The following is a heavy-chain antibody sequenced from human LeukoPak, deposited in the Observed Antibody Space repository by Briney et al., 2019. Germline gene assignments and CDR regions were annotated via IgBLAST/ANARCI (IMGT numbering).Heavy chain of an antibody. CDR3: ARVWQLAPVDY. CDR2: ISSSGSTI. V-gene: IGHV3-11*01. J-gene: IGHJ4*02. Sequence: KTGGSLRLSCAVSGFTFSDYYMSWIRQAPGRGLEWVSYISSSGSTIYYADSVKGRFTISRDNAKNSLYLQMNSLRAEDTAVYHSARVWQLAPVDYWGQGTLVTVSS. D-gene: IGHD6-6*01. CDR1: GFTFSDYY.